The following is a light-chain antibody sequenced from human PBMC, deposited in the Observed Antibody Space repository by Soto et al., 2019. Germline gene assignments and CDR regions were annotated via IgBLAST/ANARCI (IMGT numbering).Light chain of an antibody. CDR3: SSYTSSSTYVV. Sequence: QSALTQPASVSGSPGQSITISCTGTXSXXGGYNYVSWYQQHPGKAPKLMIYDVSNRPSGVSNRFSGSKSGNTASLTIXGLXAXDXXXXYCSSYTSSSTYVVFGGGTKLTVL. J-gene: IGLJ2*01. CDR2: DVS. V-gene: IGLV2-14*01. CDR1: XSXXGGYNY.